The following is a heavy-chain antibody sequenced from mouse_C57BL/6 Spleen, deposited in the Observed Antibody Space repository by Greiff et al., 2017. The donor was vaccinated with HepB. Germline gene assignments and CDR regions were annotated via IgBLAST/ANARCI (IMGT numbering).Heavy chain of an antibody. CDR1: GFNIKDYY. Sequence: VQLKQSGAELVKPGASVKLSCTASGFNIKDYYLHWVKQRTEQGLEWIGRIDPEDGETKYAPKFQGKATITADTSSNTAYLPLSSLTSEDTAVYYCARYGSSYWYFDVWGTGTTVTVAS. D-gene: IGHD1-1*01. V-gene: IGHV14-2*01. J-gene: IGHJ1*03. CDR2: IDPEDGET. CDR3: ARYGSSYWYFDV.